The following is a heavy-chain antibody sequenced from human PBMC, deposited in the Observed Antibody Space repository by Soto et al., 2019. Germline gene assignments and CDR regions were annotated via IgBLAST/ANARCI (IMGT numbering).Heavy chain of an antibody. V-gene: IGHV3-48*02. Sequence: VQLVESGGGLVQPGGSLRLSCAASGFTFSSYSMNWVRQAPGKGLEWVSYISSSSSTIYYADSVKGRFTISRDNAKNSLYLQMNSLRDEDTAVYYCASSKWDLLLGPGDSFDIWGQGTMVTVSS. D-gene: IGHD1-26*01. CDR2: ISSSSSTI. CDR3: ASSKWDLLLGPGDSFDI. CDR1: GFTFSSYS. J-gene: IGHJ3*02.